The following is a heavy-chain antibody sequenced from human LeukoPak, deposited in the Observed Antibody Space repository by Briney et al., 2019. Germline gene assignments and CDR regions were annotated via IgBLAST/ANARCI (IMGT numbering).Heavy chain of an antibody. CDR1: GFTFDDYA. CDR3: AKDQLGGYLAAFDY. CDR2: ISWNSGSI. D-gene: IGHD3-22*01. J-gene: IGHJ4*02. Sequence: PGGSLRLSCAASGFTFDDYAMHWVRQAPGKGLEWVSGISWNSGSIGYADSVKGRFTISRDNAKNSLYLQMNSLRAEDTALYYCAKDQLGGYLAAFDYWGQGTLVTASS. V-gene: IGHV3-9*01.